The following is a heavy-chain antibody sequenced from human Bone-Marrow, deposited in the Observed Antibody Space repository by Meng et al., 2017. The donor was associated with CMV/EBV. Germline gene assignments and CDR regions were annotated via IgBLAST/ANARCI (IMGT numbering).Heavy chain of an antibody. CDR1: GFTFSDYW. CDR3: ARENSDSSRYFDL. V-gene: IGHV3-74*01. CDR2: IYSDGSAT. Sequence: GGSLRLSCAASGFTFSDYWMHWVRQAPGKGLEWVSRIYSDGSATNYADSVKGRFTISRDNAKNTLYLQMNSLRVEDTAVYYCARENSDSSRYFDLWGRGTLVTFSS. J-gene: IGHJ2*01. D-gene: IGHD6-6*01.